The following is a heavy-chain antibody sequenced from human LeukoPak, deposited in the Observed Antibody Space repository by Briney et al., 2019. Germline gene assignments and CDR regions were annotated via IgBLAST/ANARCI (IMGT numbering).Heavy chain of an antibody. CDR1: GFTFSSYA. CDR3: ARDKVATTTALYYFDY. CDR2: ISYDGSNK. J-gene: IGHJ4*02. D-gene: IGHD5-12*01. V-gene: IGHV3-30-3*01. Sequence: HPGGSLRLSCAASGFTFSSYAMHWVRQAPGKGLEWVAVISYDGSNKYYADSVKGRFTISRDNSKNTLYLQMNSLRAEDTAVYYCARDKVATTTALYYFDYWGQGTLVTVSS.